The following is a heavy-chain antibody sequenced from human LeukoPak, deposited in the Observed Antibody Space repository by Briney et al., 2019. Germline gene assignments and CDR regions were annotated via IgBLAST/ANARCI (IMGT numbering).Heavy chain of an antibody. D-gene: IGHD3-10*01. CDR3: ARSYSSGSYYSPFDP. CDR2: IYYKGNT. CDR1: GGXISSFY. V-gene: IGHV4-59*01. J-gene: IGHJ5*02. Sequence: SETLSLTCTVSGGXISSFYWSWIRQPPGKGLEWIGYIYYKGNTNYSPSLTSRVTISLDTSKNQFSLKLSSLTAADTAVYYCARSYSSGSYYSPFDPWGQGTLVTVSS.